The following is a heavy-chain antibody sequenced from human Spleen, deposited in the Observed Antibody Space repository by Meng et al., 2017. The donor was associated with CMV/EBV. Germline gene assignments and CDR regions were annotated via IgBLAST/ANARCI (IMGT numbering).Heavy chain of an antibody. CDR1: GASINNGHW. V-gene: IGHV4-4*01. J-gene: IGHJ4*02. CDR2: IFHLGNI. Sequence: TSAFSGASINNGHWWSWVRQPPGKRLEWIGEIFHLGNINYNPSLKSRVTISMDKSKNEFSLNLASLTAADTAVYFCASSALYSASTFYWGRGTLVTVSS. CDR3: ASSALYSASTFY. D-gene: IGHD3-10*02.